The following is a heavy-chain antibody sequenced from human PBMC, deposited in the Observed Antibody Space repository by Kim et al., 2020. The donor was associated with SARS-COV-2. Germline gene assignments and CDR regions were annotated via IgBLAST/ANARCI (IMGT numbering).Heavy chain of an antibody. CDR1: GFTFSSYS. Sequence: GGSLRLSCAASGFTFSSYSMNWVRQAPGKGLEWVASISSSSSFIYYADSVKGRFTISRDNAKNSLYLQMNTLRAEDTAVYYCARDPYGSGSYYPYYFDYWGQGTLVTVSS. J-gene: IGHJ4*02. CDR3: ARDPYGSGSYYPYYFDY. CDR2: ISSSSSFI. D-gene: IGHD3-10*01. V-gene: IGHV3-21*01.